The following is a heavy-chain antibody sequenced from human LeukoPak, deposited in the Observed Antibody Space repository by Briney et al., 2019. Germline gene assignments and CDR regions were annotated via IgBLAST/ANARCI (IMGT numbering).Heavy chain of an antibody. Sequence: SETLSLTCTVSGGPISSYYWSWIRQPPGKGLEWIGYIYYSGSTNYNPSLKSRVTISVDTSKNQFSLKLSSVTAADTAVYYCAREGIAAAGTLFDYWGQGTLVTVCS. CDR2: IYYSGST. CDR3: AREGIAAAGTLFDY. CDR1: GGPISSYY. J-gene: IGHJ4*02. D-gene: IGHD6-13*01. V-gene: IGHV4-59*01.